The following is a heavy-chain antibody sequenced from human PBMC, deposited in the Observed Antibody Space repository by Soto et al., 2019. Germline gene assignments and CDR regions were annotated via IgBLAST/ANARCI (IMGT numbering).Heavy chain of an antibody. Sequence: ASVKVSCKAPGGTFSSYAISWVRQAPGQGLEWMGGIIPIFGTANYAQKFQGRVTITADESTSTAYMELSSLRSEDTAVYYCARVKAHLGYCSGGSCYPGPHWFYPWGQGTRGTVPQ. CDR2: IIPIFGTA. J-gene: IGHJ5*02. CDR3: ARVKAHLGYCSGGSCYPGPHWFYP. D-gene: IGHD2-15*01. CDR1: GGTFSSYA. V-gene: IGHV1-69*13.